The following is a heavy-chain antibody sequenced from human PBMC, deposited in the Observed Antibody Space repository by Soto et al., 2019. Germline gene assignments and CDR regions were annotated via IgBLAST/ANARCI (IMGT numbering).Heavy chain of an antibody. D-gene: IGHD6-13*01. V-gene: IGHV3-33*01. CDR3: AYSSTPFDY. CDR1: GFTFSNYG. Sequence: GGSLRLSCAASGFTFSNYGMHWVRQAPGKGLEWVAVILYDGSNKYYAVSVKGRFTFSRDNSKNTLYLQMNSLRAEDTAVYYCAYSSTPFDYWGQGTLVTVSS. CDR2: ILYDGSNK. J-gene: IGHJ4*02.